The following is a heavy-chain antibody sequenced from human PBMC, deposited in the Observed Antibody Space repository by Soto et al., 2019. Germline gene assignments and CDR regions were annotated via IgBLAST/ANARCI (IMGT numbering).Heavy chain of an antibody. V-gene: IGHV1-69*13. Sequence: SVKVSCKASGGTFSSYAISWVRQAPGQGLEWMGGIIPIFGTANYAQKFQGRVTITADESTSTAYMELSSLRSEDTAVYYCGRWGRSRSWSPYYYYGMDVGGQGARVTVS. J-gene: IGHJ6*01. CDR2: IIPIFGTA. D-gene: IGHD6-13*01. CDR1: GGTFSSYA. CDR3: GRWGRSRSWSPYYYYGMDV.